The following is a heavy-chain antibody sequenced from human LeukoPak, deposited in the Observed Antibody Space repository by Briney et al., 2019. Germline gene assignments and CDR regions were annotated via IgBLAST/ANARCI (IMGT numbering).Heavy chain of an antibody. D-gene: IGHD4/OR15-4a*01. CDR1: GFTFSAYD. CDR3: ARDPHNANRFDS. V-gene: IGHV3-48*03. J-gene: IGHJ4*02. Sequence: GGSLRLSCAASGFTFSAYDMNWVRQAPGKGPEWVSYISRDGSRLEYAESVKGRFTISRDNDENSLHLQMNSLRADDTAVYYCARDPHNANRFDSWGQGTLVTVSS. CDR2: ISRDGSR.